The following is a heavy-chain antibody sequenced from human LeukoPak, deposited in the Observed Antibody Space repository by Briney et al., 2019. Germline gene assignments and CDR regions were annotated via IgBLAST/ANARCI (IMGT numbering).Heavy chain of an antibody. V-gene: IGHV1-2*02. CDR1: GYTFTGYY. CDR2: INPNSGGT. CDR3: ARPEALIQLYGV. Sequence: ASVKVSCKASGYTFTGYYMHWVRQAPGQGLEWMGWINPNSGGTNYAQKFQGRVTMTRDTSISTAYMELGRLRSDDTAVYYCARPEALIQLYGVWGQGTLVTVSS. J-gene: IGHJ4*02. D-gene: IGHD5-18*01.